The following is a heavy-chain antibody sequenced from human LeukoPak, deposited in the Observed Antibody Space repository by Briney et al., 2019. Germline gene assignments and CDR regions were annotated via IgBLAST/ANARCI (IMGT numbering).Heavy chain of an antibody. Sequence: SETQSLTCTVSGGSISSYYWSWIRQPPGKGLEWIGYIYYSGSTNYNPSLKSRVTISVDTSKNQFSLKLNSVTAADTAVYYCARYRNIVGATFRFFDLWGRGTLVTVSS. D-gene: IGHD1-26*01. CDR3: ARYRNIVGATFRFFDL. J-gene: IGHJ2*01. CDR2: IYYSGST. V-gene: IGHV4-59*01. CDR1: GGSISSYY.